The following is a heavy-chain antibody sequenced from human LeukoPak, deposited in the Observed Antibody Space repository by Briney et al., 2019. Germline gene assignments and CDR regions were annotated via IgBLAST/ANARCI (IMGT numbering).Heavy chain of an antibody. V-gene: IGHV3-15*01. CDR1: GFIFSDTW. J-gene: IGHJ4*02. D-gene: IGHD3-22*01. Sequence: GGSLRLSCAASGFIFSDTWMNWVRQTPGKGLEWVGRIKTKTDGWTTEYAAPVKGRFTISRDDSKNMLYLQMNSLKSEDTAVYYCTLRVVTTNDYWGQGTLVTVSS. CDR3: TLRVVTTNDY. CDR2: IKTKTDGWTT.